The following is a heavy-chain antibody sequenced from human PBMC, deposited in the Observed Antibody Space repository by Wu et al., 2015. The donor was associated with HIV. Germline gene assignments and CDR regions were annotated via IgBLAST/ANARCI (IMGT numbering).Heavy chain of an antibody. CDR2: MNPRSGNT. V-gene: IGHV1-8*01. D-gene: IGHD6-19*01. CDR1: GYTFTSYD. J-gene: IGHJ4*02. CDR3: ARQRAYTSGWYIFDY. Sequence: VQSGAELKKPGASVKVSCKASGYTFTSYDINWVRQATGQGLEWMGWMNPRSGNTGYAQKFQGRVTMTRDTSISTANMELSSLRSEDTAVYYCARQRAYTSGWYIFDYVGPGTLVAVTS.